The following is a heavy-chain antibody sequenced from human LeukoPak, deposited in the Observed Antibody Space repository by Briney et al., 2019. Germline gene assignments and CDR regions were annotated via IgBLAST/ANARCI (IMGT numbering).Heavy chain of an antibody. J-gene: IGHJ4*02. CDR3: ARGYDYGNYND. Sequence: SETLSLTCAVYGASFSGYYWSWIRQTPGKGLEWIGEINHSGSTNYNPSLKSRVTIAVDTSKNQFSLKLTSVTAADTAVYYCARGYDYGNYNDWGQGTLVTVSS. CDR2: INHSGST. D-gene: IGHD4-11*01. CDR1: GASFSGYY. V-gene: IGHV4-34*01.